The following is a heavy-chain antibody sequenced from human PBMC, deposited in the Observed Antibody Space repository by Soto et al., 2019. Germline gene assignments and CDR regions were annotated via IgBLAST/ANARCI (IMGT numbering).Heavy chain of an antibody. Sequence: GASVKVSCKASGDSFRKYAVNWVLQAPREGLEWMGGIIPRFGTTNFAPTLQGRVTITADQSMNTVYMELSSLRSEDTALYYCARGRGLYNSGRSQLDSWGQGTLVTVLL. V-gene: IGHV1-69*13. CDR3: ARGRGLYNSGRSQLDS. CDR2: IIPRFGTT. J-gene: IGHJ4*02. CDR1: GDSFRKYA. D-gene: IGHD1-1*01.